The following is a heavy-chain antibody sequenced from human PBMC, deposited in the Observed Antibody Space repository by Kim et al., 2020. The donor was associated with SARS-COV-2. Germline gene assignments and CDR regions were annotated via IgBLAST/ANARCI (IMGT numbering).Heavy chain of an antibody. D-gene: IGHD2-15*01. J-gene: IGHJ6*02. Sequence: SVKVSCKASGGTFSSYAISWVRQAPGQGLEWMGGIIPIFGTANYAQKFQGRVTITADESTSTAYMELSSLRSEDTAVYYCARGVYCSGGSCYSNYYYYYGMDVWGQGTTVTVSS. CDR1: GGTFSSYA. CDR2: IIPIFGTA. CDR3: ARGVYCSGGSCYSNYYYYYGMDV. V-gene: IGHV1-69*13.